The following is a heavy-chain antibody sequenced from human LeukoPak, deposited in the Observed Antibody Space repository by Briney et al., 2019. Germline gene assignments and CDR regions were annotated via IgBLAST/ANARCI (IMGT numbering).Heavy chain of an antibody. CDR1: GYTFTSYG. Sequence: ASVKVSCKASGYTFTSYGISWVRQAPGQGLEWMGWISANNGNTNYAQKLQGRVTMTTDTSTSTAYMELRSLRSDDTAVYYCARDQAMVRGVIITGDAFDIWGQGTMVTVSS. V-gene: IGHV1-18*01. J-gene: IGHJ3*02. CDR2: ISANNGNT. D-gene: IGHD3-10*01. CDR3: ARDQAMVRGVIITGDAFDI.